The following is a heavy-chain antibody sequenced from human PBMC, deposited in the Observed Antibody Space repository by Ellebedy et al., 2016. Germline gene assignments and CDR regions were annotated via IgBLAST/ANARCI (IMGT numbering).Heavy chain of an antibody. CDR1: RFMVRPYA. D-gene: IGHD3-10*01. CDR3: AKVRSSEFYNKYDMDV. V-gene: IGHV3-30*18. J-gene: IGHJ6*02. CDR2: ISDDGEDK. Sequence: GGSLRLXXAASRFMVRPYAIHWVRQAPGKGLEWVAVISDDGEDKDYADSVKGRFTISRDNSKIRVYLQMNSLRLEDMAVYYCAKVRSSEFYNKYDMDVWGQGTTVTVSS.